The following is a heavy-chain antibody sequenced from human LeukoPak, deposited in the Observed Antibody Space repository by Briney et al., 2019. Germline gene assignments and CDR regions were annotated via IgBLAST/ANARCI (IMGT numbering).Heavy chain of an antibody. Sequence: GGSLRLSCSASGFTFSNYCMNWVRQAPGKGLEWVSSISSSYTYIYYGDSVKGRFTISSHNARSSLYLQMNNLRADDTAVYYCARDRSEGHDSSGPLDAFDVWGQGTLVTVSS. CDR1: GFTFSNYC. J-gene: IGHJ3*01. CDR2: ISSSYTYI. D-gene: IGHD3-22*01. V-gene: IGHV3-21*01. CDR3: ARDRSEGHDSSGPLDAFDV.